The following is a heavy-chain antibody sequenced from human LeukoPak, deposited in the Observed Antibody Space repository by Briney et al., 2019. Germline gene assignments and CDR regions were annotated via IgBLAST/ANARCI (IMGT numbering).Heavy chain of an antibody. Sequence: PGGSPRLSCAASGFTFNTYAMHWVRQAPGKGLEWVAVISFDGSNKYYADSVKGRFTISRDNSKNTMYMKMNSLRAEDTAVYYCARESGYSYGRFDYWGQGTLVTVSS. J-gene: IGHJ4*02. V-gene: IGHV3-30*04. CDR3: ARESGYSYGRFDY. D-gene: IGHD5-18*01. CDR2: ISFDGSNK. CDR1: GFTFNTYA.